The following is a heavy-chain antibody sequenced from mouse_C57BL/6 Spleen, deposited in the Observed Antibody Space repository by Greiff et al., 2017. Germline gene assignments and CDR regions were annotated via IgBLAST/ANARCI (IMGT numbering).Heavy chain of an antibody. CDR2: IDPSDSYT. Sequence: VQLQQPGAELVMPGASVKLSCKASGYTFTSYWMHWVKQRPGQGLEWIGEIDPSDSYTNYNQKFKGKSTLTVDKSSSTAYMQLSSLTSADSAVYYCASVYYGNYSWYFDVWGTGTTVTVSS. CDR1: GYTFTSYW. J-gene: IGHJ1*03. V-gene: IGHV1-69*01. D-gene: IGHD2-1*01. CDR3: ASVYYGNYSWYFDV.